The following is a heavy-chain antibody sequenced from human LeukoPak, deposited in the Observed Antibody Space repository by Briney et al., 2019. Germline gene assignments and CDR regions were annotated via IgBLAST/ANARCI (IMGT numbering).Heavy chain of an antibody. Sequence: GGSLRLACAASGFTVSRNYMSWVRQAPGKGLEWVSSISSSSSYIYYADSVKGRFTISRDNAKNSLYLQMNSLRAEDTAVYYCARDSGHTSRHMYYFDYWGQGTLVTVSS. CDR3: ARDSGHTSRHMYYFDY. J-gene: IGHJ4*02. D-gene: IGHD2-2*01. CDR1: GFTVSRNY. CDR2: ISSSSSYI. V-gene: IGHV3-21*01.